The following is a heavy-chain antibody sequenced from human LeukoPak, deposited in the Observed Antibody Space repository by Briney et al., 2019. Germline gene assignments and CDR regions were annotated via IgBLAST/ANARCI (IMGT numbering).Heavy chain of an antibody. J-gene: IGHJ5*02. Sequence: GASVKVSCKTSGYTFTSYYIHWMRQAPGQGPEWMGIINPIGGTTDYAQKFQGRVTMTRDMSTSTVYMELSSLSPEDTAVYYCARQQGLQNLNFDHWGQGALVTVSS. CDR1: GYTFTSYY. D-gene: IGHD4-11*01. V-gene: IGHV1-46*01. CDR2: INPIGGTT. CDR3: ARQQGLQNLNFDH.